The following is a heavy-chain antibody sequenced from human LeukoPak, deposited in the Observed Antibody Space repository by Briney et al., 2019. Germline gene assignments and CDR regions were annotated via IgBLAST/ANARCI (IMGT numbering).Heavy chain of an antibody. V-gene: IGHV1-24*01. D-gene: IGHD3-22*01. Sequence: ASVKVSCKVSGYTLTGISMHWVRQAPGKGLECMGGFDPEDGETSYAQKFQGRVTMTEDTSTGTAYMELSSLRSEDTAVYYCATDREVGRYYYDSSGYWKYWGQGTLVTVSS. CDR1: GYTLTGIS. CDR2: FDPEDGET. J-gene: IGHJ4*02. CDR3: ATDREVGRYYYDSSGYWKY.